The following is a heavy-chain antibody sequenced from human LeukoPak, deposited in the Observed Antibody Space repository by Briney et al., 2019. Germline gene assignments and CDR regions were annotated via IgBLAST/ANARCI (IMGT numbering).Heavy chain of an antibody. J-gene: IGHJ5*02. V-gene: IGHV4-59*01. CDR2: IYYSGST. CDR3: ARAHTYHYDILTGYRNWFDP. CDR1: GGSISSYY. D-gene: IGHD3-9*01. Sequence: SETLSLTCTVSGGSISSYYWSWIRQPPGKGLEWIGYIYYSGSTNYNPSLKSRVTISVDTSKNQFSLKLSSVTAADTAVYYCARAHTYHYDILTGYRNWFDPWGQGTLVTVSS.